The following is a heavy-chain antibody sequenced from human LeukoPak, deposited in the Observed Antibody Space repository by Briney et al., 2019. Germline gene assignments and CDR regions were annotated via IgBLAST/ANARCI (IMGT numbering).Heavy chain of an antibody. V-gene: IGHV3-21*01. Sequence: GGSLRLSCAASGFTLSSYSMNGVGQVPGKGLEWVSSTSSSCDYIYYADPVKGRFTISRDNAKNSLYLQINSLRAEDTAVYYRATHLYGSDIAVAGTPFDHWGQGTLVTVSS. CDR1: GFTLSSYS. CDR2: TSSSCDYI. D-gene: IGHD6-19*01. CDR3: ATHLYGSDIAVAGTPFDH. J-gene: IGHJ4*02.